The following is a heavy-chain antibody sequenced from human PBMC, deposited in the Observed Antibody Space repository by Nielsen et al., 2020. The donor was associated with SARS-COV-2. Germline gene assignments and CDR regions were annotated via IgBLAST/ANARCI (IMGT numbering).Heavy chain of an antibody. CDR2: IYYSGST. J-gene: IGHJ4*02. V-gene: IGHV4-59*01. CDR1: GGSISSYY. D-gene: IGHD5-24*01. CDR3: ASTPVEMATIEPIVYVY. Sequence: SETLSLTCTVSGGSISSYYWSWIRQPPGKGLEWIGYIYYSGSTNYNPSLKSRVTISVDTSKNQFSLKLSSVTAADTAVYYCASTPVEMATIEPIVYVYWGQGTLVTVSS.